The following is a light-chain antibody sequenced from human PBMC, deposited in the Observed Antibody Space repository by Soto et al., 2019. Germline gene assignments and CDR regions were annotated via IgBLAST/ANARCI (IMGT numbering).Light chain of an antibody. CDR3: QQYNSYSYT. J-gene: IGKJ2*01. CDR2: KAS. CDR1: QSIGGW. Sequence: DIQMTQSPSTLSASVGDRVTTTCRASQSIGGWLAWYQQKPGKAPKLLIYKASNLESGVPSRFSGSGSGTEFTLTISSLQPDDFATYYCQQYNSYSYTFGKGTK. V-gene: IGKV1-5*03.